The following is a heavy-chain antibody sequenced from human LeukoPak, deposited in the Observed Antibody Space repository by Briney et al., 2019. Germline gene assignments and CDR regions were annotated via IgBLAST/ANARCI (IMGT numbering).Heavy chain of an antibody. J-gene: IGHJ5*02. CDR2: ISWNSGSI. D-gene: IGHD3-10*01. V-gene: IGHV3-9*01. CDR3: AKAQPYGSGSLLNWFDH. CDR1: GFTFDDYA. Sequence: GGSLRLSCAASGFTFDDYAMHWVRQAPGKGLEWVSGISWNSGSIGYADSVKGRFTISRDNAKNSLYLQMNSLRAEDTALYYCAKAQPYGSGSLLNWFDHWGQGTLVTVSS.